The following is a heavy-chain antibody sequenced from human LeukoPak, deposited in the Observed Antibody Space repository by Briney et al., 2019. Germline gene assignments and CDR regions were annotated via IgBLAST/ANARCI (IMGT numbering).Heavy chain of an antibody. CDR1: GGTFSSYA. CDR3: AGGDKSGSWGYYFDY. J-gene: IGHJ4*02. Sequence: SVKVSCKASGGTFSSYAISWVRQAPGQGLEWMGGIIPIFGTANYAQKFQGRVTITTDESTSTAYMELSSLRSEDTAVYYCAGGDKSGSWGYYFDYWGQGALVSVSS. CDR2: IIPIFGTA. V-gene: IGHV1-69*05. D-gene: IGHD1-26*01.